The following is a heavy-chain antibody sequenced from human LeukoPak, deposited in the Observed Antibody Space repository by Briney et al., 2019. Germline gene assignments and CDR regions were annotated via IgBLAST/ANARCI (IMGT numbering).Heavy chain of an antibody. CDR2: ISGSGGST. CDR3: AKVTTWTTVDFFDC. D-gene: IGHD4-17*01. J-gene: IGHJ4*02. V-gene: IGHV3-23*01. Sequence: GASLMLSCAASGFTFSSYGMSWVRQAPGKGLEWVSAISGSGGSTYYADSVKGRFTISRDNSKNTLYLQMNSLRAEDTAVYYCAKVTTWTTVDFFDCWGQGTLVTVSS. CDR1: GFTFSSYG.